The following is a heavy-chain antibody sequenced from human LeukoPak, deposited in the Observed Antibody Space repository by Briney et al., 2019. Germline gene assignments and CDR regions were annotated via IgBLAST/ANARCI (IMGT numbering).Heavy chain of an antibody. V-gene: IGHV3-30*18. CDR1: GFTFSSYG. J-gene: IGHJ4*02. D-gene: IGHD6-6*01. CDR2: ISYDGSNK. Sequence: AGGSLRLSCAASGFTFSSYGMHWVRQAPGKGLEWVAVISYDGSNKYYADSVKGRFTISRDNSKNTLYLQMNSLRAEDTAVYYCAKESSQYSSSSGPDYWGQGTLVTVSS. CDR3: AKESSQYSSSSGPDY.